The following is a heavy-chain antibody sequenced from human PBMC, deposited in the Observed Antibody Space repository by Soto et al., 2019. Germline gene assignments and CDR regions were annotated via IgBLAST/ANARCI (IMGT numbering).Heavy chain of an antibody. V-gene: IGHV3-30-3*01. D-gene: IGHD5-18*01. CDR3: VTLGWTYSSVDY. CDR1: GFIFSNYA. Sequence: QVQLVESGGDVVQPGRSLRLSCAASGFIFSNYAMHWVRQAPGRGLEWVAVVSYDGGSKYYADSVKGRFTVSRDNSRNTRFLQMNSLGAEDTSVYSCVTLGWTYSSVDYWGQGTLVTVSS. CDR2: VSYDGGSK. J-gene: IGHJ4*02.